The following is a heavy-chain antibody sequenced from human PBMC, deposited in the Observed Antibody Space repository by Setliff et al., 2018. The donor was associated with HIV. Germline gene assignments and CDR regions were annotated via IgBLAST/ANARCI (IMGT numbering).Heavy chain of an antibody. CDR1: GYTFNSNY. D-gene: IGHD3-16*01. V-gene: IGHV1-46*02. CDR2: VNPSGGST. Sequence: AASVQVSCKASGYTFNSNYMHWVRQAPGQGLEWPGMVNPSGGSTAYAQKFQGRVTMTKDTSTNTVYMDLSGLRSDDTAVYYCARDRTAGNTYDYAYWGQGTLVTVSS. J-gene: IGHJ4*02. CDR3: ARDRTAGNTYDYAY.